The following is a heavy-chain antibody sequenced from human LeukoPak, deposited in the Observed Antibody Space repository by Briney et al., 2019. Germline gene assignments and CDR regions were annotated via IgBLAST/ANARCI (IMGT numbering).Heavy chain of an antibody. J-gene: IGHJ4*02. Sequence: ASVKVSCKVSGYTFTDYYMHWVQQAPGKGLEWVGLVDPEDGETIYAEKFQGRVTITADTSTDTAYMELNSLRSEDTAVYYCATVSPYYYDSSGYYYPLVYWGQGTLVTVSS. D-gene: IGHD3-22*01. CDR3: ATVSPYYYDSSGYYYPLVY. CDR1: GYTFTDYY. V-gene: IGHV1-69-2*01. CDR2: VDPEDGET.